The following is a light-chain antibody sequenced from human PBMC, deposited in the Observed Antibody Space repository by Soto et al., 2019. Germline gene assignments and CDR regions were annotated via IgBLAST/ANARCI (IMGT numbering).Light chain of an antibody. CDR3: QQSNNWPYT. V-gene: IGKV3-15*01. CDR2: GAS. Sequence: EIVMTQSPATLSVSPGERATLSSRASQRVSDNLAWYQQKPGQAPRLLIYGASTRATGIPARFSGSGSGTEFTLTISSLQSEDFAVYYCQQSNNWPYTFGQGTKLDI. J-gene: IGKJ2*01. CDR1: QRVSDN.